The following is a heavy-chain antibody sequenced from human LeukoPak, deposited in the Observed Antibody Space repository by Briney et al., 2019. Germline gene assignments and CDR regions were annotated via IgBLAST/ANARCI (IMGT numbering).Heavy chain of an antibody. CDR2: ISDDGSST. V-gene: IGHV3-74*01. CDR1: GFSFSSQW. D-gene: IGHD4-4*01. CDR3: ARGNSHSFDY. J-gene: IGHJ4*02. Sequence: GGSLRLSCAASGFSFSSQWVHWVRQAPGKGLVWVSRISDDGSSTSYADSVKGRFTISRDNAKNTLYLQMNSLRAEDTAVYYCARGNSHSFDYWGQGALVTVSS.